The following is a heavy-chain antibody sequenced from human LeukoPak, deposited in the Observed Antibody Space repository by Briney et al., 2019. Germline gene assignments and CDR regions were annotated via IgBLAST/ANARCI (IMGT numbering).Heavy chain of an antibody. CDR1: GGSFSGYY. D-gene: IGHD6-13*01. Sequence: PSETLSLTCAVYGGSFSGYYWSWIRQPPGKGLEWIGEISHSGSTNYNPSLKSRVTISVDTSKNQFSLKLSSVTAADTAVYYCATIAAAGIWPHYWGQGTLVTVSS. J-gene: IGHJ4*02. CDR3: ATIAAAGIWPHY. CDR2: ISHSGST. V-gene: IGHV4-34*01.